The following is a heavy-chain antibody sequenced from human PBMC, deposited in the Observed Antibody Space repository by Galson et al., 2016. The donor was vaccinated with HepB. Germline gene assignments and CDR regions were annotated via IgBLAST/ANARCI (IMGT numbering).Heavy chain of an antibody. J-gene: IGHJ4*02. CDR3: ARVEGGTGVVADY. CDR1: GYIFNSYG. CDR2: ISAYNGYS. V-gene: IGHV1-18*01. Sequence: SVKVSCKASGYIFNSYGISWVRQAPGQGLEWMGWISAYNGYSKFAQRFQGRVTMTTETSTSIAYMELRRLRSGDTAVCYCARVEGGTGVVADYWGQGTLVTVSS. D-gene: IGHD2-8*02.